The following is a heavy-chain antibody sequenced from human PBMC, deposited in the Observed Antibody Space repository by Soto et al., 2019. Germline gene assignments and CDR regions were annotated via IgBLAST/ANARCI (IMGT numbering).Heavy chain of an antibody. J-gene: IGHJ6*02. CDR1: GASFDDYY. CDR2: INHSGST. V-gene: IGHV4-34*01. CDR3: ARGASSRLYYYGMDV. Sequence: SETLSLTCAVYGASFDDYYWSWIRQPPGKGLEWIGEINHSGSTNYNPSLKSRVTISVDKSKNQFSLKLSSVTAADTAVYYCARGASSRLYYYGMDVWGQGTTVTVSS. D-gene: IGHD6-13*01.